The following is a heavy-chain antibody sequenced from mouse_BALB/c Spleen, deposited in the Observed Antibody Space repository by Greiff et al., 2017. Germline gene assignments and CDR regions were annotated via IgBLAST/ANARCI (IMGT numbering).Heavy chain of an antibody. J-gene: IGHJ4*01. D-gene: IGHD2-3*01. V-gene: IGHV1-82*01. CDR3: ARKGDGYYEAMDY. CDR1: GYAFSSSW. CDR2: IYPGDGDT. Sequence: VQGVESGPELVKPGASVKISCKASGYAFSSSWMNWVKQRPGQGLEWIGRIYPGDGDTNYNGKFKGKATLTADKSSSTAYMQLKSLTSEDSAVYYCARKGDGYYEAMDYWGQGTSVTVSS.